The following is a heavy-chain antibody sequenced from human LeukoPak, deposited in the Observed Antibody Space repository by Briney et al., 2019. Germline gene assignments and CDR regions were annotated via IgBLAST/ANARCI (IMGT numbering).Heavy chain of an antibody. CDR1: GFTFSNYW. CDR2: MKQDGSEK. J-gene: IGHJ4*02. V-gene: IGHV3-7*01. CDR3: AREATWTAYNFDY. D-gene: IGHD3/OR15-3a*01. Sequence: GGSLRLSCAASGFTFSNYWMSWVRQAPGKGLEWVANMKQDGSEKYYVDSVKSRFTISRDSAKNTVYLQMNSLRADDTAVYYCAREATWTAYNFDYWGQGALVTVSS.